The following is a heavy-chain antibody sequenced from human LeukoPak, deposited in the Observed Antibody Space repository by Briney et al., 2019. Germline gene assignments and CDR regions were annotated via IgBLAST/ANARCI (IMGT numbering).Heavy chain of an antibody. CDR2: TYYRSEWYN. CDR1: GDSVSSNSAA. J-gene: IGHJ4*02. D-gene: IGHD3-16*01. V-gene: IGHV6-1*01. Sequence: SQTLSLTCAISGDSVSSNSAAWNWIRQSPSRGLEWLGRTYYRSEWYNDYAVSVKSRITINPDTSKNQFSLKLSSVTAADTAVYYCAYHFGGQTPFRDYWGQGTLVTVSS. CDR3: AYHFGGQTPFRDY.